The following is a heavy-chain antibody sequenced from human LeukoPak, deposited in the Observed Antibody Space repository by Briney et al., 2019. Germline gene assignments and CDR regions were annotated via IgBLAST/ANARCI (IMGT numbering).Heavy chain of an antibody. CDR3: ASGYYAFTFDY. D-gene: IGHD2-2*01. Sequence: SETLSLTCAVYGGSFSGYYWSWIRQPPGKGLEWIGYIYYSGSTNYNPSLKSRVTISVDTSKNQFSLKLSSVTAADTAVYYCASGYYAFTFDYWGQGTLVTVSS. CDR1: GGSFSGYY. J-gene: IGHJ4*02. CDR2: IYYSGST. V-gene: IGHV4-59*01.